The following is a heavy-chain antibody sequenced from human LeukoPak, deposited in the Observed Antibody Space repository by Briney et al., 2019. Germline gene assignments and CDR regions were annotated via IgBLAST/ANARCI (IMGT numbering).Heavy chain of an antibody. D-gene: IGHD6-6*01. CDR2: IYYSGST. CDR3: ASSYSSSSGVGY. V-gene: IGHV4-39*07. Sequence: SETLSLTCTVSGGSISSSSYYWGWIRQPPGKGLEWIGSIYYSGSTYYNPSLKSRVTISVDTSKNQFSLKLSSVTAADTAVYYCASSYSSSSGVGYWGQGTLVTVSS. J-gene: IGHJ4*02. CDR1: GGSISSSSYY.